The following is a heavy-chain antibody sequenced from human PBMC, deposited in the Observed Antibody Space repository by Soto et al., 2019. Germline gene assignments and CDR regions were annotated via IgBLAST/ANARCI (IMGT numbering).Heavy chain of an antibody. D-gene: IGHD1-20*01. Sequence: ASVKVSCKASEYLFTSYYMHWVRQAPGQGPEWMGIINPSSGGISYAQKFQGRVTMTRDTSASTVYMELSSLRSEDTALYYCARAIKVNWNPDHWGQGTLVTVSS. V-gene: IGHV1-46*01. CDR3: ARAIKVNWNPDH. CDR1: EYLFTSYY. J-gene: IGHJ4*02. CDR2: INPSSGGI.